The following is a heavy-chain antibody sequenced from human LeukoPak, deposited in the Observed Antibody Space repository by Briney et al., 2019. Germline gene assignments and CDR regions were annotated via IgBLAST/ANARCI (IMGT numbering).Heavy chain of an antibody. D-gene: IGHD3-16*01. CDR3: VRDVWGDRDGYFGF. CDR1: GFTFANYA. V-gene: IGHV3-74*01. CDR2: INTDGRST. J-gene: IGHJ4*02. Sequence: GGSLRLSCAASGFTFANYAMSWVRQAPGRGLEWVSRINTDGRSTSYGVSVMGRFTISRDNAKNTLELHMDSLRAEDTAVYFCVRDVWGDRDGYFGFWGQGTLVTVSS.